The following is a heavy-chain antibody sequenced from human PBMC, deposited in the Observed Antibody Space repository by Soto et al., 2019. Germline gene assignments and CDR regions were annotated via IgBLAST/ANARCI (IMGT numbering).Heavy chain of an antibody. CDR3: ARHYDTSGGFDY. CDR2: IYYSGNT. V-gene: IGHV4-30-4*01. D-gene: IGHD3-22*01. J-gene: IGHJ4*02. CDR1: GDFISGGDYY. Sequence: QVQLQESGPGLVKPSQTLSLTCTFSGDFISGGDYYWSWIRQPPGKGLEWIGYIYYSGNTYYNPSLKSRASISVDTSQNQFSLKLSSVTAADTAVYYCARHYDTSGGFDYWGQGTLVTVSS.